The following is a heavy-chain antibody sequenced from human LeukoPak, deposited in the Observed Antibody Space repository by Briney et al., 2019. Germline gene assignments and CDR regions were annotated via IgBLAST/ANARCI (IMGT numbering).Heavy chain of an antibody. V-gene: IGHV3-33*01. J-gene: IGHJ5*02. CDR1: GFTFSSYG. Sequence: QPGRSLRLSCAASGFTFSSYGMHWVRQAPCKGLEWVAVIWYDGSNKYYADSVKGRFTISRDNSKNTLYLQMNSLRAEDTAVYYCARASDNWFDPWGQGTLVTVSS. CDR3: ARASDNWFDP. CDR2: IWYDGSNK.